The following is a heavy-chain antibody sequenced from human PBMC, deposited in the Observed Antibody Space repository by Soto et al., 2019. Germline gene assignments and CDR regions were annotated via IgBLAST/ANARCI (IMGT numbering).Heavy chain of an antibody. CDR2: IWYDGSNK. CDR1: GFTFSSYG. CDR3: ARGYDSDAFDI. V-gene: IGHV3-33*01. J-gene: IGHJ3*02. Sequence: GGSLRLSCAASGFTFSSYGMHWVRQAPGKGLEWVAVIWYDGSNKYYADSVKGRFTISRDNSKNTLYLQMNSLRAEDTAVYYCARGYDSDAFDIWGQGTMVTVSS. D-gene: IGHD3-22*01.